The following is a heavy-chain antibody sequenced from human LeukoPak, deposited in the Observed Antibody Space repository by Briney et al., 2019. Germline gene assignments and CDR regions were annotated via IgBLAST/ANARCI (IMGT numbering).Heavy chain of an antibody. CDR2: ITSSSSYI. D-gene: IGHD3-22*01. CDR3: ASNYDSSGYYGLDY. Sequence: GGSLTLSCAASGFTFSSYTMNWVRQAPGKGLEWVSSITSSSSYIYYADSVKGRFTISRDNAKNSLYLQMNSLRAEDTAVYYCASNYDSSGYYGLDYWGQGTLVTVTS. V-gene: IGHV3-21*01. J-gene: IGHJ4*02. CDR1: GFTFSSYT.